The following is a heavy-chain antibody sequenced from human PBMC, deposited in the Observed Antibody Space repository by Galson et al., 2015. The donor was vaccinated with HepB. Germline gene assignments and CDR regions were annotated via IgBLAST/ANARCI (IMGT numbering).Heavy chain of an antibody. J-gene: IGHJ4*02. CDR3: VKAPGLDY. Sequence: SLRLSCAACGFTFTSYGMSWVRQAPGKGLECVSAISRGGDTSDYADSVKGRFTISRDNSQRALFLQMNSLTTEDTAVYYCVKAPGLDYWGQGTLVTVSS. CDR2: ISRGGDTS. V-gene: IGHV3-23*01. CDR1: GFTFTSYG.